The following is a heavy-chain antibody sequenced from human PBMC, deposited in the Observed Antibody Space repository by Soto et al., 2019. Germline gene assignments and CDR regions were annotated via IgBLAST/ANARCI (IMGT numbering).Heavy chain of an antibody. CDR3: AKKERAYYYDSSGYNGAFDI. Sequence: GGSLRLSCAASGFTFDDYAMHWVRQAPGKGLEWVSGISWNSGNIGYADSVKGRFTISRDNAKNSLYLQMNSLRAEDTALYYCAKKERAYYYDSSGYNGAFDIWGQGTMVTVSS. J-gene: IGHJ3*02. CDR1: GFTFDDYA. CDR2: ISWNSGNI. V-gene: IGHV3-9*01. D-gene: IGHD3-22*01.